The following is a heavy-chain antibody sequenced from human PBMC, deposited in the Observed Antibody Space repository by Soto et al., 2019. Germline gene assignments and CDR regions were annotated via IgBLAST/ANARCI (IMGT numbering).Heavy chain of an antibody. CDR1: GFTFGNYA. J-gene: IGHJ4*02. V-gene: IGHV3-30*18. D-gene: IGHD6-13*01. CDR2: ISYDGSKR. Sequence: QVQLAESGGGVVQPGKSLRLSCVGSGFTFGNYAMYWVRQAPGKGLEWVAFISYDGSKRYHADSVKGQFTISRDNARKTLYLQMDSLRPEDTAVYYCAKGGGAPGYPVDYWGQGTLVTVSS. CDR3: AKGGGAPGYPVDY.